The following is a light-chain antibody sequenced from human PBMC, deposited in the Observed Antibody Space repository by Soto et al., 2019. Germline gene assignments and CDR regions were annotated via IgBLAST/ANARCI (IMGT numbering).Light chain of an antibody. CDR1: SSDVGGYNY. CDR3: NSYTSKSTGV. V-gene: IGLV2-14*01. J-gene: IGLJ1*01. Sequence: QSVLTQPASVSGSPGQSITISCTGTSSDVGGYNYVSWYQQHPGKAPKLIIYEVSNRPSGVSNRFSGSKSGNTASLTISWLQAEDEADYYCNSYTSKSTGVFGTGTKVTVL. CDR2: EVS.